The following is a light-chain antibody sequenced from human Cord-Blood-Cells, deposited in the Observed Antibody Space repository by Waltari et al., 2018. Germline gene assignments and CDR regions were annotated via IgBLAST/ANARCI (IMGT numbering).Light chain of an antibody. V-gene: IGLV2-14*01. CDR2: DVS. J-gene: IGLJ3*02. Sequence: QSALTQPASVSGSPGQSITISCTGTSSDVGGYNYVSWYQQHPGKAPKLMIYDVSKRRAGVSNRFAGSKSGNTASLTISGLQAEDEADYYCSSYTSSSTNWVFGGGTKLTVL. CDR1: SSDVGGYNY. CDR3: SSYTSSSTNWV.